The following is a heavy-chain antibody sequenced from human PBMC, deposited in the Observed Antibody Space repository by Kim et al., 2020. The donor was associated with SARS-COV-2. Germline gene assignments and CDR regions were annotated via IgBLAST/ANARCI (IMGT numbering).Heavy chain of an antibody. D-gene: IGHD6-13*01. CDR3: ARGDSSSWTQGHYYFYYMDV. J-gene: IGHJ6*03. Sequence: SETLSLTCTVSGGSISSYYWTWIRQPPGKGLEWIGYIYYTGDTSYNPSLRSRVTISVDTSKSQFSLKLNSVTAADTAVYYCARGDSSSWTQGHYYFYYMDVWGKGTTVTLSS. CDR1: GGSISSYY. V-gene: IGHV4-59*01. CDR2: IYYTGDT.